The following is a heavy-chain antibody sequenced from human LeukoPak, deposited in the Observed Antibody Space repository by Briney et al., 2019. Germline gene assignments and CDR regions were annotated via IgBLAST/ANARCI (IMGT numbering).Heavy chain of an antibody. CDR1: GFSLNTGGMS. J-gene: IGHJ4*02. Sequence: SGPTLVNPTQTLTQTCTFSGFSLNTGGMSVSWIRQPPGKALEWLGRIDWDDDKFYSTSLTTRLTISKDTSKNQVVLTMTNMDPADTASYYSARIRAVSGNFLLDYWGQGTLVTVSS. CDR2: IDWDDDK. CDR3: ARIRAVSGNFLLDY. V-gene: IGHV2-70*17. D-gene: IGHD6-19*01.